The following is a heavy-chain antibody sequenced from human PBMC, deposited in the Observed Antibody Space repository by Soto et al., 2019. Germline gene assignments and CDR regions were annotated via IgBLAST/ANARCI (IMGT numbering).Heavy chain of an antibody. CDR1: GFTFSSYG. CDR3: AKDLPDSSGYSYFDY. J-gene: IGHJ4*02. V-gene: IGHV3-30*18. Sequence: PGGSLRLSCAASGFTFSSYGMHWVRQAPGKGLEWVAVISYDGSNKYYADSVKGRFTISRDNSKNTLYLQMNSLRAEDTAVYYCAKDLPDSSGYSYFDYWGQGILVTVSS. D-gene: IGHD3-22*01. CDR2: ISYDGSNK.